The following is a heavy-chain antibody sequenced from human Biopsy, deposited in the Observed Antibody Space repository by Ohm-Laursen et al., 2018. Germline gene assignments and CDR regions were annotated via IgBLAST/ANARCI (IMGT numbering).Heavy chain of an antibody. CDR2: IYHSGTT. J-gene: IGHJ4*02. Sequence: SQTLSLTCTVSGVSISVDGYYWAWIRQLPGKSLDWIGYIYHSGTTYYNPSPKSRLTMSVDTSKNEFSLRLRSVTAADTAVYFCATFRASWDTTQGGDYWGQGTLVTVSS. D-gene: IGHD1-26*01. CDR3: ATFRASWDTTQGGDY. V-gene: IGHV4-31*03. CDR1: GVSISVDGYY.